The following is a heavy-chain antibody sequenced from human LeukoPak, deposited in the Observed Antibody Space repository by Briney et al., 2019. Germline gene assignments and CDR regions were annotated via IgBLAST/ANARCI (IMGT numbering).Heavy chain of an antibody. D-gene: IGHD3-22*01. Sequence: GRSLRLSCAASGFTFSSYAMHWVRQAPGKGLEWVAVISYDGSNKYYADSVKGRFTISRDNSKNTLYLQMNSLRAEDTAVYYCARDLDSSGIDAFDIWGQGTMVTVSS. CDR1: GFTFSSYA. J-gene: IGHJ3*02. CDR2: ISYDGSNK. V-gene: IGHV3-30*04. CDR3: ARDLDSSGIDAFDI.